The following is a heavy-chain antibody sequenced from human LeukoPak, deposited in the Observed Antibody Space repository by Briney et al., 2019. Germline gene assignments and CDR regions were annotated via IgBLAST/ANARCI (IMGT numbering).Heavy chain of an antibody. Sequence: PSETLSLTCNVSGDSISGYYRSWIRQPAGKGLECIGRIYSSGSTNYNPSLKSRLTMSVDTSKNQFSLKLSSVTAADTAVYYCARVGGTATTGYYYMDVGGKGTAVTVSS. V-gene: IGHV4-4*07. CDR1: GDSISGYY. CDR2: IYSSGST. J-gene: IGHJ6*03. CDR3: ARVGGTATTGYYYMDV. D-gene: IGHD1-1*01.